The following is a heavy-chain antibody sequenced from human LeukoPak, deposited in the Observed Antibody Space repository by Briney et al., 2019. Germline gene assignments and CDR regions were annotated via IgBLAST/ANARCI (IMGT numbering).Heavy chain of an antibody. V-gene: IGHV1-69*05. CDR1: GYTFTGYY. Sequence: ASVKVSCKASGYTFTGYYMHWVRQAPGQGLEWMGGIIPIFGTANYAQKFQGRVTITTDESTSTAHMELSSLRSEDTAVYYCASKRNKDYYYYYYMDVWGKGTTVTVSS. D-gene: IGHD1/OR15-1a*01. J-gene: IGHJ6*03. CDR2: IIPIFGTA. CDR3: ASKRNKDYYYYYYMDV.